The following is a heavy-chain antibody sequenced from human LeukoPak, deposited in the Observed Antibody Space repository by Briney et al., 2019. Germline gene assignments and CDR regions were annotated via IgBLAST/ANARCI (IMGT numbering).Heavy chain of an antibody. CDR1: GYTLTELS. CDR2: FDPEDGET. Sequence: ASVKVSCKVSGYTLTELSMHWVRQAPGNGLEWMGGFDPEDGETIYAQKFQGRVTMTEDTSTDTAYMELSSLRSEDTAVYYCATALMYCGSYYTWTTFDYWGQGTLVTVSS. J-gene: IGHJ4*02. V-gene: IGHV1-24*01. D-gene: IGHD1-26*01. CDR3: ATALMYCGSYYTWTTFDY.